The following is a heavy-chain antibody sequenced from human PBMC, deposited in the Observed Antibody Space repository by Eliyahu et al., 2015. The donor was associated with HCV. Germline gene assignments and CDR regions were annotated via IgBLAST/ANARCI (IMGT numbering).Heavy chain of an antibody. J-gene: IGHJ3*02. CDR3: ARAYWGDAFDI. CDR1: GGSVSSGSYY. D-gene: IGHD3-16*01. CDR2: IYYSGST. V-gene: IGHV4-61*01. Sequence: QVQLQESGPGLVKPSETLSLTCTVSGGSVSSGSYYWSWIRQPPGKGLEWIGYIYYSGSTNYNPSLKSRVTISVDTSKNQFSLKLSSVTAADTAVYYCARAYWGDAFDIWGQGTMVTVSS.